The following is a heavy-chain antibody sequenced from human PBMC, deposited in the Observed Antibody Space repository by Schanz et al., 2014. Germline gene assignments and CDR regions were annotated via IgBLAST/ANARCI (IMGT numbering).Heavy chain of an antibody. Sequence: QVQLQASGPGLVKPSQTLSLTCTVSGGSMSGYHWIWIRQTPGRGLEWIGHIYYSGGTHYNPSLESRVTISIDMSKSQFSLTLSTVIAADTAIYFCARGAAAGIYNWFDPWGQGTQVIVSS. V-gene: IGHV4-59*01. CDR3: ARGAAAGIYNWFDP. CDR1: GGSMSGYH. CDR2: IYYSGGT. D-gene: IGHD6-13*01. J-gene: IGHJ5*02.